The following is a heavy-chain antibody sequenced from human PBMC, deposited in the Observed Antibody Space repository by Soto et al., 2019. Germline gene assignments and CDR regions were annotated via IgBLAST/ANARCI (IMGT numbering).Heavy chain of an antibody. J-gene: IGHJ4*02. V-gene: IGHV3-7*01. CDR2: IKQGGSEK. CDR1: GFTFSSYL. CDR3: ARDPAYYYDRSGYPLFDY. Sequence: GGSRRLSWAASGFTFSSYLMSWVGQAPGKGLGWVANIKQGGSEKYYVDSVKGRFTISRDNAKNSLYLQMNSLRAEDTAVYYCARDPAYYYDRSGYPLFDYWGQGTLVTVSS. D-gene: IGHD3-22*01.